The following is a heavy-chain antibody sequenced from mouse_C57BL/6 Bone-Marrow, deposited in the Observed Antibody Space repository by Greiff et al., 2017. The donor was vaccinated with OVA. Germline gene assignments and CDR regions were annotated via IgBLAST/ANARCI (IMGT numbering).Heavy chain of an antibody. V-gene: IGHV5-6*01. CDR2: ISSGGSYT. CDR3: AKWIGYGRGGYYFDY. D-gene: IGHD1-1*01. J-gene: IGHJ2*01. Sequence: EVQLVESGGDLVKPGGSLKLSCAASGFTFSSYGMSWVRQTPDKRLEWVATISSGGSYTYYPDSVKGRFTISRDNAKNTLYLQMSSLKSEDTAIYYCAKWIGYGRGGYYFDYWGQGTTLTVSS. CDR1: GFTFSSYG.